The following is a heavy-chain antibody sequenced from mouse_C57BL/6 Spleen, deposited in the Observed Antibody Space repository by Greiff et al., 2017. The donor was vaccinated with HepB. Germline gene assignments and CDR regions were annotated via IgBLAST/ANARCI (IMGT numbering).Heavy chain of an antibody. Sequence: EVQLQQAGAELVRPGASVKLSCTASGFNIKDYYMHWVKQRPEQGLEWIGRIDPEDGDTEYAPKFQGKATMTADTSSNTAYLQLSSLTSEDTAVYYCTTSPYQSSFDYWGQGTTLTVSS. D-gene: IGHD2-12*01. CDR2: IDPEDGDT. J-gene: IGHJ2*01. V-gene: IGHV14-1*01. CDR3: TTSPYQSSFDY. CDR1: GFNIKDYY.